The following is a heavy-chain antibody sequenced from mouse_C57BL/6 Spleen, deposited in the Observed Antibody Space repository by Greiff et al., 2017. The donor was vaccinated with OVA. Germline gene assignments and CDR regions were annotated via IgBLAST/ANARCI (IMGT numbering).Heavy chain of an antibody. Sequence: QVQLQQPGAELVRPGTSVKLSCKASGYTFTSYWMHWVKQRPGQGLEWIGVIDPSDSYTNSNQKFKGKATLTVDTSSSTAYMQLSSLTSEDSAVYYCAYYGSSYVYFDVWGTGTTVTVAS. V-gene: IGHV1-59*01. CDR3: AYYGSSYVYFDV. D-gene: IGHD1-1*01. CDR2: IDPSDSYT. CDR1: GYTFTSYW. J-gene: IGHJ1*03.